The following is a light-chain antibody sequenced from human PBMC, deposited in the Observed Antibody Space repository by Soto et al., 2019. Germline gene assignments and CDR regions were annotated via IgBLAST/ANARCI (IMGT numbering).Light chain of an antibody. Sequence: EIVLTQSPGTLSLSPGEGATLSCRASQSVSSSYLAWYQKKPGQAPRLLIYGVSNRANGIPDRFSGSGSGTDFTLTISRLEPEDFAVYYCHQYGGSPYTFGQGTKLEIK. CDR3: HQYGGSPYT. CDR1: QSVSSSY. J-gene: IGKJ2*01. V-gene: IGKV3-20*01. CDR2: GVS.